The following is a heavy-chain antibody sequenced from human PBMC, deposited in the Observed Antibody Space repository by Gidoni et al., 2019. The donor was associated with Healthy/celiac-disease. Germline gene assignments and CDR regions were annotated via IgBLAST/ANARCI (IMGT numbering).Heavy chain of an antibody. D-gene: IGHD2-15*01. J-gene: IGHJ3*02. Sequence: RFTISRDDSKSIAYLQMNSLKTEDTAVYYCTRDFSPRDSNDAFDIWGQGTMVTVSS. V-gene: IGHV3-49*02. CDR3: TRDFSPRDSNDAFDI.